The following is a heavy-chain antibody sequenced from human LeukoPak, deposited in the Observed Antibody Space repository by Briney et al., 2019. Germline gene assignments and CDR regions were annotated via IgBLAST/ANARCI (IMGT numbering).Heavy chain of an antibody. CDR2: IIPIFGTA. J-gene: IGHJ4*02. CDR3: ARVPLRSGSYRPLDY. Sequence: ASVKVSCKASGGTFSSYAISWVRQAPGQGLEWMGGIIPIFGTANYAQKFQGRVTITADESTSTAYMELSSLRSEDTAVYYCARVPLRSGSYRPLDYWGQGTLVTVSS. CDR1: GGTFSSYA. D-gene: IGHD3-10*01. V-gene: IGHV1-69*13.